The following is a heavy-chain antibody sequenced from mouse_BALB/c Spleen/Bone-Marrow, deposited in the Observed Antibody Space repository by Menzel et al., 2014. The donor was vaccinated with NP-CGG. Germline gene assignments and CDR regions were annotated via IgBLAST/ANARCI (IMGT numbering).Heavy chain of an antibody. CDR2: ISSGSSTI. J-gene: IGHJ2*01. CDR1: GFTFSSFG. CDR3: TRGGNWDDFDY. V-gene: IGHV5-17*02. Sequence: DVHLVESGGGLVQPGGSRKLSCAASGFTFSSFGMHWVRQAPEKGLEWVAYISSGSSTISYADTLKGRFTVSRDNPKNTLFLQMTSLRSEDTAMYYCTRGGNWDDFDYWGRGTTLTVSS. D-gene: IGHD4-1*01.